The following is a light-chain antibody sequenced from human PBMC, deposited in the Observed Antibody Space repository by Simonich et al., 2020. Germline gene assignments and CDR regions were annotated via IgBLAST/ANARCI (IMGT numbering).Light chain of an antibody. CDR3: SSYTSSSTWV. Sequence: QSALTQPASVSGSPGQSITISCTGTSSDVGGYNYGSWYQQPPGKAPKLMIYDVSKRPSGVSNRFSGSKSGNTASLSISGLQAEDEADYYCSSYTSSSTWVFGGGTKLTVL. J-gene: IGLJ3*02. V-gene: IGLV2-14*01. CDR2: DVS. CDR1: SSDVGGYNY.